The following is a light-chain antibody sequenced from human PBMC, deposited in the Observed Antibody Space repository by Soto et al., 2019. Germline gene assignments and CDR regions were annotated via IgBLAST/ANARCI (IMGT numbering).Light chain of an antibody. CDR2: EVS. CDR1: SSDVGGYNY. CDR3: SSFAGSNIS. Sequence: QSVLTQPPSASGSPGQSVTISCTGTSSDVGGYNYVSWYQQHPGKAPKLMIYEVSKRPSGVPDRFSGSKSGNTASLTVSGLQDEDEADYYCSSFAGSNISFGTGTKLTVL. J-gene: IGLJ1*01. V-gene: IGLV2-8*01.